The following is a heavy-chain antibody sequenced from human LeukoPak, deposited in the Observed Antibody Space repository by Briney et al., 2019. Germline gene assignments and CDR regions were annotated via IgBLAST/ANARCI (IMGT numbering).Heavy chain of an antibody. CDR1: GFTFSSYE. V-gene: IGHV3-48*03. J-gene: IGHJ6*02. D-gene: IGHD3-10*01. CDR3: ARDGSTTMVRGVISYYYGMDV. CDR2: ISSSGSTI. Sequence: GGSLRLSCAASGFTFSSYEMNWVRQAPGKGLEWVSYISSSGSTIYYADSVKGRFTISRDNAKNSLYLQMNSLRAEDTAVYYCARDGSTTMVRGVISYYYGMDVWGQGTTVTVSS.